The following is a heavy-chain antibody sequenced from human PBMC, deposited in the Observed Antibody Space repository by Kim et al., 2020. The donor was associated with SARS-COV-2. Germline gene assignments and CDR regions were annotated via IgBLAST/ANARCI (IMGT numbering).Heavy chain of an antibody. J-gene: IGHJ3*02. Sequence: GGSLRLSCAASGFTFSSYGMHWVRQAPGKGLEWVAVIWYDGSNKYYADSVKGRFTISRDNSKNTLYLQMNSLRAEDTAVYYCARGPQETLWFGELLLNHADAFDIWGQGTMVTVSS. CDR1: GFTFSSYG. D-gene: IGHD3-10*01. CDR2: IWYDGSNK. CDR3: ARGPQETLWFGELLLNHADAFDI. V-gene: IGHV3-33*01.